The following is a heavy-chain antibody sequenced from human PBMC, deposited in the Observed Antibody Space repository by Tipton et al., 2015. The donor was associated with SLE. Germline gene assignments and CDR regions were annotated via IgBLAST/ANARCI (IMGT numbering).Heavy chain of an antibody. V-gene: IGHV5-10-1*01. CDR1: GYSFTSYW. CDR2: IDPSDSYT. Sequence: QSGPEVKKPGESLRISCKGSGYSFTSYWISWVRQMPGKGLEWMGRIDPSDSYTNYSPSFQGHVTISADKSISTAYLQWSSLKASDTAMYYCARHEGQGIAVAGTVDYWGQGTLVTVSS. CDR3: ARHEGQGIAVAGTVDY. J-gene: IGHJ4*02. D-gene: IGHD6-19*01.